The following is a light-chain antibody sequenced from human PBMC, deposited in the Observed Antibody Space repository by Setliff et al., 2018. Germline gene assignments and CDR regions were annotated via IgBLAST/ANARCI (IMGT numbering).Light chain of an antibody. J-gene: IGLJ1*01. V-gene: IGLV2-14*01. CDR2: EVS. CDR3: SSYTSSSTPYV. CDR1: SSDVGGYNY. Sequence: QSVLPQPASVSGSPGQSITISCTGTSSDVGGYNYVSWYQQHPGKAPKLMIYEVSNRPSGVPNRFSGSKSGNTASLTISGLQAEDEADYYCSSYTSSSTPYVFGTGTKVTVL.